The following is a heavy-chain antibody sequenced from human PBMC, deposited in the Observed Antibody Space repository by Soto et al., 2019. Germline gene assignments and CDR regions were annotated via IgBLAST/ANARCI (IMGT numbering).Heavy chain of an antibody. CDR2: IYYSGST. D-gene: IGHD4-4*01. CDR1: GGSLRSGGYF. CDR3: ARDQDYTEVKGMDV. V-gene: IGHV4-31*03. Sequence: PSETLSLTCTVSGGSLRSGGYFWSWVRQHPGKGLEWIGYIYYSGSTYYNPSLKSRVTISVDTSKNQFSLKLSSVTAADTAVYYCARDQDYTEVKGMDVWGQGTTVTVSS. J-gene: IGHJ6*02.